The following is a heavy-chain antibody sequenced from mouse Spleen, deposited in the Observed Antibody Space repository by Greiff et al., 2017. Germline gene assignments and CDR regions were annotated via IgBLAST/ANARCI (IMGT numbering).Heavy chain of an antibody. D-gene: IGHD1-1*01. Sequence: VKLVESGPGLVAPSQSLSITCTISGFSLTSYGVHWVRQPPGKGLEWLVVIWSDGSTTYNSALKSRLSISKDNSKSQVFLKMNSLQTDDTAMYYCARGSSYDYYAMDYWGQGTSVTVSS. CDR3: ARGSSYDYYAMDY. J-gene: IGHJ4*01. V-gene: IGHV2-6-1*01. CDR1: GFSLTSYG. CDR2: IWSDGST.